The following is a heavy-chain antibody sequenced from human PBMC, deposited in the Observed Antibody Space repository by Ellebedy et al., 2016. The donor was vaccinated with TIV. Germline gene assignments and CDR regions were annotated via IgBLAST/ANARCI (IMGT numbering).Heavy chain of an antibody. CDR2: INPNSGGT. J-gene: IGHJ6*02. V-gene: IGHV1-2*02. CDR1: GYTFTSYG. Sequence: ASVKVSCXASGYTFTSYGISWVRQAPGQGLEWMGWINPNSGGTNYAQKFQGRVTMTRDTSISTAYMELSRLRSDDTAVYYCARPYDYVWGKVDVWGQGTTVTVSS. D-gene: IGHD3-16*01. CDR3: ARPYDYVWGKVDV.